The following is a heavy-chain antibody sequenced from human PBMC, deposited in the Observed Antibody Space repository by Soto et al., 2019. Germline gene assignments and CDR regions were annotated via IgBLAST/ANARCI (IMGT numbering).Heavy chain of an antibody. J-gene: IGHJ4*02. CDR2: IIPMFDTP. Sequence: QVQLVQSGAEVKKPGSSMKVSCKTSGGTFSNYYISWVRQAPGQGLEWMGDIIPMFDTPKYAQKFQGRVTITADESTSAAYMELSSLRAEDTAVYYCARGYSTGCFDYWGQGTLITVSS. CDR3: ARGYSTGCFDY. CDR1: GGTFSNYY. D-gene: IGHD1-20*01. V-gene: IGHV1-69*01.